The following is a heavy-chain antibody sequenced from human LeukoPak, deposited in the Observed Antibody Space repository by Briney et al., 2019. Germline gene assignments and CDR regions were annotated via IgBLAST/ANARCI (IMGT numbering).Heavy chain of an antibody. Sequence: SETLSLTCTVSGGSISSYYWSWIRQHPGEGLEGIGYIYYSGSTNYNPSLQSRVTISVDTSKNQFSLKLSSVTAADTAVYYCARGEDTPWWLDPWGQGTLVTVSS. V-gene: IGHV4-59*01. CDR3: ARGEDTPWWLDP. D-gene: IGHD2-15*01. J-gene: IGHJ5*02. CDR1: GGSISSYY. CDR2: IYYSGST.